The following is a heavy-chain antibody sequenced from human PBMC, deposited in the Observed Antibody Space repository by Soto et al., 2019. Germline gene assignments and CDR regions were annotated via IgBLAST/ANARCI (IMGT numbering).Heavy chain of an antibody. J-gene: IGHJ6*02. V-gene: IGHV3-33*01. Sequence: GSLRLSCAASGFTFSSYGMHWVRQAPGKGLEWVAVIWYDGSNKYYADSVKGRFTISRDNSKNTLYLQMNSLRAEDTAVYYCARDDVATYYYYGMDVWGQGTTVTVSS. CDR1: GFTFSSYG. CDR3: ARDDVATYYYYGMDV. CDR2: IWYDGSNK. D-gene: IGHD1-26*01.